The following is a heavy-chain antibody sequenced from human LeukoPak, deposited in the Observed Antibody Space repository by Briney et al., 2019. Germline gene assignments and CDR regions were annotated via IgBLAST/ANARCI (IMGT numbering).Heavy chain of an antibody. CDR1: GLTVSDSY. CDR2: IYVDGTT. Sequence: GVSLKLSCTASGLTVSDSYMTWVRQAPGKGLECVAVIYVDGTTYYADSVRGRFTISRDKSKNTLYLQLNRLRVEDTALYYCARDYCSGGRCYSVDYWGQGTLVTVSS. D-gene: IGHD2-15*01. CDR3: ARDYCSGGRCYSVDY. V-gene: IGHV3-66*01. J-gene: IGHJ4*02.